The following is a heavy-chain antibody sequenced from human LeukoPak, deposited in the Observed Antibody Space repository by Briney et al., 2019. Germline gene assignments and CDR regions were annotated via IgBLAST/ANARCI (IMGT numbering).Heavy chain of an antibody. V-gene: IGHV3-49*03. CDR1: GFPFGDYA. CDR3: CRAGSPHVIYGVVLGGY. J-gene: IGHJ4*02. Sequence: AGGSLRLSCTASGFPFGDYAMSWFRQVPGKGPEWLGSVRSKFYGWTTQYAASEKGIVNISRDDSKHIAVLQISSLNTEDTGLYYCCRAGSPHVIYGVVLGGYWGQGARVTVS. CDR2: VRSKFYGWTT. D-gene: IGHD3-3*02.